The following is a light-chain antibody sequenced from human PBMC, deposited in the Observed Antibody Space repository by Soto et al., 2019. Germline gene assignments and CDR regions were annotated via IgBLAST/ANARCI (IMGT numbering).Light chain of an antibody. CDR1: SSDVGSYNL. CDR3: CSYAGSSTLVV. CDR2: EGS. Sequence: QSALTQPASVSGSPGQSITISCTGTSSDVGSYNLVSWYQQHPGKATKLMIYEGSNRPSGVYNRFSGSKSGNTASLTISGRQAVDEGDYYCCSYAGSSTLVVFGGGTKLTVL. J-gene: IGLJ2*01. V-gene: IGLV2-23*01.